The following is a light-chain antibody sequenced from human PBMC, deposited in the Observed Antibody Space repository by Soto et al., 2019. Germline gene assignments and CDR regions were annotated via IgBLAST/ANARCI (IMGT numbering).Light chain of an antibody. CDR3: GTWDSGLSAGV. J-gene: IGLJ2*01. Sequence: QSVLTQTPSVSAAPGQRVTISCSGSISNIGNGYVSWYQQLPGTVPKLLIYQDYKRPSGIPDRFYGSKSGTSATLGITGLQTGDEADYYCGTWDSGLSAGVFGGGTKLTVL. CDR1: ISNIGNGY. CDR2: QDY. V-gene: IGLV1-51*02.